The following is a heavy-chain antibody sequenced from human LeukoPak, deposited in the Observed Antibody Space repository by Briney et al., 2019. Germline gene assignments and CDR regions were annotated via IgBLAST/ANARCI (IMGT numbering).Heavy chain of an antibody. CDR1: GFTFTSSA. CDR3: AADPYGDYVAYYYYGMDV. J-gene: IGHJ6*02. CDR2: IVVGSGNT. Sequence: SVKVSRKASGFTFTSSAMQWVRQARGQRLEWIGWIVVGSGNTNYAQKFQERVTITRDMSTSTAYMELSSLRSEDTAVYYCAADPYGDYVAYYYYGMDVWGQGTTVTVSS. D-gene: IGHD4-17*01. V-gene: IGHV1-58*02.